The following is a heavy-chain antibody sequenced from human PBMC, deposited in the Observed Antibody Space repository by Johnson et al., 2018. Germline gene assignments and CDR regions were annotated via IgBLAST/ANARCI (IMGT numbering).Heavy chain of an antibody. Sequence: EVQLLETGGGWLQPGGSLRLSCAASGFTFSKYAMNWVRQAPGKGLEWVSVISGSGGTTYYADSVKGRFAISRDNSKNTLFLQMNSLRAEETAIYYCAKDGDSTYLGDAFDIWGQGTMVTVSS. CDR2: ISGSGGTT. CDR3: AKDGDSTYLGDAFDI. J-gene: IGHJ3*02. V-gene: IGHV3-23*01. D-gene: IGHD2-2*01. CDR1: GFTFSKYA.